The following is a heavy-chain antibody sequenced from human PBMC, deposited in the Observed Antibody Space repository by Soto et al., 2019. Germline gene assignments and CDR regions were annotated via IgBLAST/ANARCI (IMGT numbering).Heavy chain of an antibody. J-gene: IGHJ4*02. CDR3: AREVRYGSGGSCYRNFDY. CDR1: GGSISSYY. V-gene: IGHV4-59*13. Sequence: PSETLSLTWTVSGGSISSYYWSWVRQPPGKGLEWIGYIYYSGSTNYNPSLKSRVTLSVDTSKNQFSLKLSSVTAADTAVYYCAREVRYGSGGSCYRNFDYWGQGTLVTVSS. D-gene: IGHD2-15*01. CDR2: IYYSGST.